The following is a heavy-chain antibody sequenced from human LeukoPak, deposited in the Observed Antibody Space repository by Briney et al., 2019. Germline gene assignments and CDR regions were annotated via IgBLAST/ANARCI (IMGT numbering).Heavy chain of an antibody. V-gene: IGHV1-2*02. J-gene: IGHJ6*02. CDR3: ARTTVVSYYYYYGVDV. CDR2: INPNSGGT. CDR1: GYTFTGYY. D-gene: IGHD4-17*01. Sequence: ASVKVSCKASGYTFTGYYMHWVRQAPGQGLEWMGWINPNSGGTNYAQKFQGRVTMTRDTSISTAYMELSRLRSDDTAVYYCARTTVVSYYYYYGVDVWGQGTTVTVSS.